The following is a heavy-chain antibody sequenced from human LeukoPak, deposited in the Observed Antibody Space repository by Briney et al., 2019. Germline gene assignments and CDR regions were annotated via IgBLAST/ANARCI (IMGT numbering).Heavy chain of an antibody. D-gene: IGHD3-16*01. CDR2: IYSGGST. V-gene: IGHV3-53*01. J-gene: IGHJ4*02. Sequence: PGGSLRLSCAASGFTFSSSAMSWVRQAPGKGLEWVSVIYSGGSTYYADSVKGRFTISRDNSKNTLYLQMNSLRAEDTAVYYCARDEEGALDYWGQGTLVTVSS. CDR1: GFTFSSSA. CDR3: ARDEEGALDY.